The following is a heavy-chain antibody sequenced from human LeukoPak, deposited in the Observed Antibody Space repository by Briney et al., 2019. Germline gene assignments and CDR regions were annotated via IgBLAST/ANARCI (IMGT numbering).Heavy chain of an antibody. Sequence: PGGPLRLFCAASGFTFSSYSMNWVRQAPGKGLEWVSSISSSSSYIYYADSVKGRFTISRDNAKNSLYLQMNSLRAEDTAVYYCARAIGYYYYYMDVWGKGTTVTVSS. CDR2: ISSSSSYI. V-gene: IGHV3-21*01. J-gene: IGHJ6*03. CDR3: ARAIGYYYYYMDV. CDR1: GFTFSSYS.